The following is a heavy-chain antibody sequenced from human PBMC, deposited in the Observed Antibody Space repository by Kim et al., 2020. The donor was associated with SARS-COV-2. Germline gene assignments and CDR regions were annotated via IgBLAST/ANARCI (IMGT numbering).Heavy chain of an antibody. Sequence: KGRTTISRDNAKNSLYLQMNSLRAEDTALYYCAQDIAARPLSYYYYGMDVWGQGTTVTVSS. J-gene: IGHJ6*02. D-gene: IGHD6-6*01. CDR3: AQDIAARPLSYYYYGMDV. V-gene: IGHV3-9*01.